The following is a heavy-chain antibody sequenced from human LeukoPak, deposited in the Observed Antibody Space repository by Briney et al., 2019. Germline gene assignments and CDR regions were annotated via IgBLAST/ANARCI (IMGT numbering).Heavy chain of an antibody. CDR3: ARGVYSSGLKFDY. CDR2: IYYSGST. V-gene: IGHV4-39*01. Sequence: SETLSLTCTVSGGSISSSSYYWGWIRQPPGKGLEWIGSIYYSGSTYYNPSLKSRVTISVDTSKNQFSLKLSSVTAADTAVYYCARGVYSSGLKFDYWGQGTLVTVSS. D-gene: IGHD6-19*01. CDR1: GGSISSSSYY. J-gene: IGHJ4*02.